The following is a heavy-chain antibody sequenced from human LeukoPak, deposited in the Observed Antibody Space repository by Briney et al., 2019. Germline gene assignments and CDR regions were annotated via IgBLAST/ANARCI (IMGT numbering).Heavy chain of an antibody. Sequence: SETLSLTCAVYGGSFSGYYWSWIRQPPGKGLEWIGEINHSGSTNYNPSLKSRVTTSVDTSKNQFSLKLSSVTAADTAVYYCARVIYYYDSSGYSYYFDYWGQGTLVTVSS. J-gene: IGHJ4*02. D-gene: IGHD3-22*01. CDR2: INHSGST. CDR3: ARVIYYYDSSGYSYYFDY. V-gene: IGHV4-34*01. CDR1: GGSFSGYY.